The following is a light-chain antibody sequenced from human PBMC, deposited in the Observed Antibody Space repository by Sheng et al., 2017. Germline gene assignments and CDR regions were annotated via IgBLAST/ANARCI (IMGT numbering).Light chain of an antibody. CDR2: AAS. J-gene: IGKJ4*01. CDR1: QGIGSY. V-gene: IGKV1-9*01. CDR3: QQLSNYPS. Sequence: DVQLTQSPSFLSASVGDRVTITCRASQGIGSYVAWYQQKPGAAPKLLIYAASTLQGGVPSRFSGSGSVTEFTLTITDLQSEDFATYYCQQLSNYPSFGGGTKVEI.